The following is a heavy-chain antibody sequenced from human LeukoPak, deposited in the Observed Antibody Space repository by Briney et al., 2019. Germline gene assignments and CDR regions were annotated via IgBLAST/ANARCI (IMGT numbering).Heavy chain of an antibody. CDR1: GGTFSSYA. D-gene: IGHD3-10*02. J-gene: IGHJ6*03. V-gene: IGHV1-69*13. CDR2: IIPIFGTA. Sequence: GASVKVSCKASGGTFSSYAISWVRQAPGQGLEWMGGIIPIFGTANYAQKFQGGVTITADESTSTAYMELSSLRSEDTAVYYCARAAGRDGRGVFYYYYMDVWGKGTTVTISS. CDR3: ARAAGRDGRGVFYYYYMDV.